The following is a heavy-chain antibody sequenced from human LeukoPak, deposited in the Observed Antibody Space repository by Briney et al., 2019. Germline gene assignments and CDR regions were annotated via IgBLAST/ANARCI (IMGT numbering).Heavy chain of an antibody. CDR2: ISSSSSYI. CDR1: GFAFNTYS. V-gene: IGHV3-21*01. D-gene: IGHD2-2*02. J-gene: IGHJ4*02. CDR3: AKGPAAIDY. Sequence: GGSLRLSCAASGFAFNTYSMNWVRQAPGKGLEWVSSISSSSSYIYYADSVKGRFTISRDNAKNSLYLQMNSLRAEDTAVYYCAKGPAAIDYWGQGTLVTVSS.